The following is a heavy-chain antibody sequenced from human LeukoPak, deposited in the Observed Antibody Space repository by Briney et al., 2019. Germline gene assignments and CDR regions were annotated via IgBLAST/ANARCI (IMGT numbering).Heavy chain of an antibody. V-gene: IGHV3-23*01. Sequence: GGSLRLSCAASGFTFSSYSMNWVRQAPGKGLEWVSGIRVGGEIFYADSVKGRFTISRDNSENTLYLQMSGLRAEDTAVYHCAKGTGDTGYYFDYWGQGTLVTVSS. CDR3: AKGTGDTGYYFDY. CDR2: IRVGGEI. D-gene: IGHD7-27*01. J-gene: IGHJ4*02. CDR1: GFTFSSYS.